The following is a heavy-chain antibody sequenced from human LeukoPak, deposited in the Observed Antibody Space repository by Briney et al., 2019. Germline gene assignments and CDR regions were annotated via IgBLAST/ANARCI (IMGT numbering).Heavy chain of an antibody. V-gene: IGHV4-61*02. CDR2: IYTSGST. Sequence: SQTLSLTCTVSGGSISSGSYYWSWIRQPAGKGLEWIGRIYTSGSTNYNPSLKSRLTISVDTSKNQFSLKLSSVTAADTAVYYCASGYSGYDDAFDIWGQGTMVTVSS. D-gene: IGHD5-12*01. CDR1: GGSISSGSYY. J-gene: IGHJ3*02. CDR3: ASGYSGYDDAFDI.